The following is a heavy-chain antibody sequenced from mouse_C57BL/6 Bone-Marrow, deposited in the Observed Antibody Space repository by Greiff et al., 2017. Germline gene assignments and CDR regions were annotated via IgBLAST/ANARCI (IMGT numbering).Heavy chain of an antibody. J-gene: IGHJ2*01. Sequence: VQLQQSGAELVKPGASVKLSCTASGFNITDYYMHWVKQRTEQGLEWIGRFDPEDGETKYAPKFQGTATLTADTSSNTAYLQLSSLTSEDTAVYYCARSRNYGSSPYYFDYWGQGTTLTVSS. D-gene: IGHD1-1*01. CDR2: FDPEDGET. V-gene: IGHV14-2*01. CDR3: ARSRNYGSSPYYFDY. CDR1: GFNITDYY.